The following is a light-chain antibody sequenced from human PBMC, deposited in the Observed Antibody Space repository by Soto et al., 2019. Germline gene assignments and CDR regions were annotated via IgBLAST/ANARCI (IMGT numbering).Light chain of an antibody. V-gene: IGKV1-27*01. J-gene: IGKJ1*01. Sequence: DIQMTQSPSSLSTSVGDRVTITCRASQGISNYLAWYQQKPGKVPKLLIYAAFTLQSGVPSRCSGSGSGTDFTLTSSRLQPEDVATYYCQKYNSAPWTFGQGTKVEIK. CDR3: QKYNSAPWT. CDR2: AAF. CDR1: QGISNY.